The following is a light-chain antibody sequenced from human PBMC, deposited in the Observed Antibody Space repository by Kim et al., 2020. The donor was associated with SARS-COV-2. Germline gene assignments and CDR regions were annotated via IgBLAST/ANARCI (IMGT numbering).Light chain of an antibody. CDR3: QKRYSWHRT. CDR2: DTS. V-gene: IGKV3-11*01. Sequence: LSPRHKPTLTCRADQSISTFLAWYPQRLGQAPTLLIYDTSKRAAGVPARFSASGSGTDFTLTISSLEPDDFAIYYCQKRYSWHRTFGQGTTVDIK. J-gene: IGKJ1*01. CDR1: QSISTF.